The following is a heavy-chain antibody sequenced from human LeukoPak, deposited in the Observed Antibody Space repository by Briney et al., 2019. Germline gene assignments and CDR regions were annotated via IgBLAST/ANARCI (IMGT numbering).Heavy chain of an antibody. J-gene: IGHJ4*02. CDR2: IKSKTDGGTT. V-gene: IGHV3-15*01. Sequence: GGSLRLSCAASGFTFSNAWMSWVRQAPGKGLEWVGRIKSKTDGGTTDYAAPVKGRLTISRDDSKNTLYLQMNSLKTEDTAVYYCTTPTSTYYDFWSGYYTGDYWGQGTLVTVSS. D-gene: IGHD3-3*01. CDR3: TTPTSTYYDFWSGYYTGDY. CDR1: GFTFSNAW.